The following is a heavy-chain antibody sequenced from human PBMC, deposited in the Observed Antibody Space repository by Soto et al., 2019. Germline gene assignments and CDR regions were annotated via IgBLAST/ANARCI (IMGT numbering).Heavy chain of an antibody. Sequence: SQTLSLTCAISGDSVSNNGATWNWIRQSPSRGLEWLGRAYYRSRWRYDYAASVRGRITINPDTSKNQFSLQLNSVTPEDTAVYYCARDPPDFNSGLDYWGQGTLGTVSA. CDR2: AYYRSRWRY. V-gene: IGHV6-1*01. D-gene: IGHD6-19*01. CDR3: ARDPPDFNSGLDY. J-gene: IGHJ4*02. CDR1: GDSVSNNGAT.